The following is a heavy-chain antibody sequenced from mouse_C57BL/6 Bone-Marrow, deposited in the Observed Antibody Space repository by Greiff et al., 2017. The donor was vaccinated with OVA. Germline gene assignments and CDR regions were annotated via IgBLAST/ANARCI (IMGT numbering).Heavy chain of an antibody. CDR1: GYTFTSYW. V-gene: IGHV1-59*01. J-gene: IGHJ3*01. CDR3: ARQGAWFAY. CDR2: IDPSDSYT. Sequence: QVQLKQPGAELVRPGTSVKLSCKASGYTFTSYWMHWVKRRPGQGLEWIGVIDPSDSYTNYNQKFKGKATLTVDTSSSTAYMQLSSLTSEDSAVYYCARQGAWFAYWGQGTLVTVSA.